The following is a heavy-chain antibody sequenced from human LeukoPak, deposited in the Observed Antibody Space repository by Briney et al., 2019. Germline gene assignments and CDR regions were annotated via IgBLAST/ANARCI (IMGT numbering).Heavy chain of an antibody. Sequence: GASVKVSCRASGYTFTGYIIHWVRQAPGQGLDWMGWINPNNGDTSYAQKFQGGLTMTRDTSISTAYMELSRLRSDDTALHYCARRRPRLVINDVLHIWGQGTMVTVSS. CDR3: ARRRPRLVINDVLHI. CDR1: GYTFTGYI. V-gene: IGHV1-2*02. J-gene: IGHJ3*02. CDR2: INPNNGDT. D-gene: IGHD2-21*01.